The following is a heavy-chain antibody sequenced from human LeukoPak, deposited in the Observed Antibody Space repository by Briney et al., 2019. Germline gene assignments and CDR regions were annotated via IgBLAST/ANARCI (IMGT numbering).Heavy chain of an antibody. V-gene: IGHV4-34*01. CDR3: ARVWTGYLSGFDP. Sequence: SETLSLTYAVYGGSFSGYYWSWIRQPPGKGPEWIGEINHSGSTNYNPSLKSRVTISVDTSKNQFSLKLSSVTAADTAVYYCARVWTGYLSGFDPWGQGTLVTVSS. J-gene: IGHJ5*02. D-gene: IGHD3/OR15-3a*01. CDR2: INHSGST. CDR1: GGSFSGYY.